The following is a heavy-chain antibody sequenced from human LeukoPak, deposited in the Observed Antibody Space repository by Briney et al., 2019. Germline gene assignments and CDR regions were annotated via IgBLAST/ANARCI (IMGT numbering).Heavy chain of an antibody. Sequence: GGSLRLSCAASGFTFSSYWMSLVRQAPGSGLEWLAYIHYDGYTTNYADSVKGRFTISRENSKNTLYLQMNSLRAEDTAVYYCARDRDGGSGIPEHFDYWGQGTLVTVSS. CDR1: GFTFSSYW. J-gene: IGHJ4*02. CDR3: ARDRDGGSGIPEHFDY. CDR2: IHYDGYTT. D-gene: IGHD3-10*01. V-gene: IGHV3-30*02.